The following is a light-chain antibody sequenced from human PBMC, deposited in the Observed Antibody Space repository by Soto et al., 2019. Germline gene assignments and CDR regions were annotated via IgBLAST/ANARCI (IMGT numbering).Light chain of an antibody. CDR1: ESLIHSDGSTY. Sequence: DVVMTQSPLSLPVTLGQPASISCRSSESLIHSDGSTYLSWFQQRPGQSPRRLIYEVSDRDSGGPDRFSGSWSGTDFTLKISRVEAEDVGVYYCMQGTHWPWTFGQGTEVEIK. CDR3: MQGTHWPWT. CDR2: EVS. J-gene: IGKJ1*01. V-gene: IGKV2-30*02.